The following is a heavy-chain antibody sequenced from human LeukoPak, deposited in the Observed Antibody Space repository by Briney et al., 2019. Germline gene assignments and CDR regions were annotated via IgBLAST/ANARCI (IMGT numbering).Heavy chain of an antibody. D-gene: IGHD2-2*01. Sequence: EGSLRLSCAASGFTFSSYAMSWVRQAPGKGLEWVSAISGSGGSTYYADSVKGRFTISRDNSKNTLYLQMNSLRAEDTAVYYCAKGTIVVVPAAPFDYWGQGTLVTVSS. J-gene: IGHJ4*02. CDR2: ISGSGGST. CDR1: GFTFSSYA. V-gene: IGHV3-23*01. CDR3: AKGTIVVVPAAPFDY.